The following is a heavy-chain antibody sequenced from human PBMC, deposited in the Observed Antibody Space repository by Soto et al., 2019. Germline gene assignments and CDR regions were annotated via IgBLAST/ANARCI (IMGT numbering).Heavy chain of an antibody. Sequence: LRLSCAASGFTFSNYAMNWVRQAPGKGLEWVAIIGGIGQYAYYADSVKGRFTISRDNSKNTLYLQMNSLRAEDTAVYYCAKVERNWATEYNWFDPWGQGTLVTVSS. D-gene: IGHD4-4*01. CDR2: IGGIGQYA. J-gene: IGHJ5*02. CDR1: GFTFSNYA. V-gene: IGHV3-23*01. CDR3: AKVERNWATEYNWFDP.